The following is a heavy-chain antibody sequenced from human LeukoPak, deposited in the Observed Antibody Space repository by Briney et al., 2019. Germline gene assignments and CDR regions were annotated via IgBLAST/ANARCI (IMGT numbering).Heavy chain of an antibody. CDR1: GDSISSSSYY. V-gene: IGHV4-39*01. CDR3: ARRSSSWKFDY. Sequence: SETLSLTCTVSGDSISSSSYYWGWIRQPLGRGLEWIGSIYYSGSTYYNPSLKSRVTISVDTSKNQFSLKLSSVTAADTAVYYCARRSSSWKFDYWGQGTLVTVSS. CDR2: IYYSGST. J-gene: IGHJ4*02. D-gene: IGHD6-13*01.